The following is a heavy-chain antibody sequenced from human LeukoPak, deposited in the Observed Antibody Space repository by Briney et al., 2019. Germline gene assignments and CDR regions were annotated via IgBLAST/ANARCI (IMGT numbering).Heavy chain of an antibody. Sequence: GGSLRLSCVVSGFTFSTSAMSWVRQAPGKGLEWVSGISESGGSTYYADSVKGRFTSSRDNSKNTLYLQMSNLRAEDTAAYYCAKGSFWGQGTLVTVSS. J-gene: IGHJ4*02. CDR1: GFTFSTSA. CDR3: AKGSF. D-gene: IGHD3-10*01. CDR2: ISESGGST. V-gene: IGHV3-23*01.